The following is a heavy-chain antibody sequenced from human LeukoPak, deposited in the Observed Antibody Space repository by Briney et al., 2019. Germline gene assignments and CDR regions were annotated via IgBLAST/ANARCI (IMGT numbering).Heavy chain of an antibody. D-gene: IGHD3-22*01. V-gene: IGHV3-48*03. CDR1: GIIFSSYE. CDR3: ARGSYYDSSGYGY. Sequence: GGSLRLSCAASGIIFSSYEMNWVRQAPGKGLEWVSYISSSGTTIYYADSVKGRFTISRDNPKNSLYLQMNSLRAEDTAVYYCARGSYYDSSGYGYWGQGTLVTVSS. CDR2: ISSSGTTI. J-gene: IGHJ4*02.